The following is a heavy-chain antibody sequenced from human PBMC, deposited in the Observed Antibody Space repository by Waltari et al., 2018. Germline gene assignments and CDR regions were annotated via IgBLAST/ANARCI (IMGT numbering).Heavy chain of an antibody. V-gene: IGHV4-39*07. CDR1: GGSISSSSYY. CDR2: IYYSGST. D-gene: IGHD1-26*01. CDR3: TTDWGVVGTPVGRFFDL. Sequence: QVQLQESGPGLVKPSETLSLTCSVSGGSISSSSYYWGWTRQSPGKGLEWIGSIYYSGSTYYNTSRKSRVTISVDTSKNQFSLKLKSVTAADTAVYCCTTDWGVVGTPVGRFFDLWGRGTLVTVSS. J-gene: IGHJ2*01.